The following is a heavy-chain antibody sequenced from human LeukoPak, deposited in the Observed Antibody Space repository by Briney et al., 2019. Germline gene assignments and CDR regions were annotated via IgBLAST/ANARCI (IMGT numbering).Heavy chain of an antibody. Sequence: GGSLRLSCEASGFTFGSYAMHWVRQAPGKGLEWVAVISYDGINKYYADSVKGRFTISRDNSTNTLSLQVNSLRDEDTAVYYCARDGEATIGLDDAFDIWGQGTMVTVSS. J-gene: IGHJ3*02. D-gene: IGHD5-12*01. CDR1: GFTFGSYA. CDR2: ISYDGINK. CDR3: ARDGEATIGLDDAFDI. V-gene: IGHV3-30*04.